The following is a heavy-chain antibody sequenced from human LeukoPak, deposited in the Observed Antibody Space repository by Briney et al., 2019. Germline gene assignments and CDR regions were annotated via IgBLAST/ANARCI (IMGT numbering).Heavy chain of an antibody. CDR3: AKDFSLGGSYFDH. CDR1: GFTFSSFG. V-gene: IGHV3-30*02. Sequence: GGSLRLSCATSGFTFSSFGMHWVRQAPGKGLEWVAFIRYDGSDKYYVDPVKGRFTISRDNSKKTLYLQLNSLRAEDTSIYYCAKDFSLGGSYFDHWGQGTLVTVSS. CDR2: IRYDGSDK. J-gene: IGHJ4*02. D-gene: IGHD3-10*01.